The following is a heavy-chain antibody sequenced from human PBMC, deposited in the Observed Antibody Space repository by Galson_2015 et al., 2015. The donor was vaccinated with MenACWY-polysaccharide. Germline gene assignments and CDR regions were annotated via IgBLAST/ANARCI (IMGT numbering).Heavy chain of an antibody. D-gene: IGHD3-16*01. Sequence: SVKVSCKASGYTFTNYDVNWVRQATGQGLEWMGWMNPNSGNTGYAQKFQGRVTMTRNTSINTAYMELSSLKFEDTAVYYCARGRVMAAARTGGSRCFVPWGQGTLVTVSS. CDR2: MNPNSGNT. CDR1: GYTFTNYD. V-gene: IGHV1-8*01. CDR3: ARGRVMAAARTGGSRCFVP. J-gene: IGHJ5*02.